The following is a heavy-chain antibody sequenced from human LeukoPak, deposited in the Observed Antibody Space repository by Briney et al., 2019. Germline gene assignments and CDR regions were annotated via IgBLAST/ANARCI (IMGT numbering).Heavy chain of an antibody. CDR3: ARATLNIVAAKVYYYYYYYMDV. D-gene: IGHD5-12*01. Sequence: GGSLRLSCAASGFTFSDYYMSWIRQAPGKGLEWVSYISSSGSTIYYADSVKGRFTISRDNAKNSLYLQMNSLRAEDTAVYYCARATLNIVAAKVYYYYYYYMDVWGKGTTVTVSS. J-gene: IGHJ6*03. CDR2: ISSSGSTI. V-gene: IGHV3-11*04. CDR1: GFTFSDYY.